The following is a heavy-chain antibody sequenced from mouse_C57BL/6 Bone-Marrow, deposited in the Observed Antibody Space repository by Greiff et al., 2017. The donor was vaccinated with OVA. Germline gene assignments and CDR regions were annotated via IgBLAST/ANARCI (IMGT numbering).Heavy chain of an antibody. CDR2: IYPGGGYT. D-gene: IGHD1-1*01. V-gene: IGHV1-63*01. Sequence: VQLQQSGAELVRPGTSVKMSCKASGYTFTNYWIGWAKQRPGHGLEWIGDIYPGGGYTNYNEKFKGKATLTADKSSSTAYMQFSSLTSEDSAIYYCARERNYGSSYWYFDVWGTGTTVTVSS. CDR3: ARERNYGSSYWYFDV. CDR1: GYTFTNYW. J-gene: IGHJ1*03.